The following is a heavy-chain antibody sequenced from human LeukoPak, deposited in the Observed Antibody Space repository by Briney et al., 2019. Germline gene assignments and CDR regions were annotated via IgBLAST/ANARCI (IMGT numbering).Heavy chain of an antibody. V-gene: IGHV4-39*07. J-gene: IGHJ5*02. CDR2: INHSGST. Sequence: SETLSLTCTVSGNSISSTGYYWGWIRQPPGKGLEWIGEINHSGSTNYNPSLKSRVTISVDTSKNQFSLKLSSVTAADTAVYYCARGITMIVVVISLSWFDPWGQGTLVTVSS. D-gene: IGHD3-22*01. CDR1: GNSISSTGYY. CDR3: ARGITMIVVVISLSWFDP.